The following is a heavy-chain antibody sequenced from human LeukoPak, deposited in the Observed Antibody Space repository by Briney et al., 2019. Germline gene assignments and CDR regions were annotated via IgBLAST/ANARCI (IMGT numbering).Heavy chain of an antibody. D-gene: IGHD2-2*01. J-gene: IGHJ6*04. CDR1: GYTFTSYG. Sequence: PGASVKVSCKASGYTFTSYGISWVRQAPGQGLEWMGWISAYNGNTNYAQKLQDRVTITTDTSTSTAYMELRSLRSDDTAVYYCARLDSTHVNYCSSTSCLTAYYYGMDVWGKGTTVSVFS. CDR2: ISAYNGNT. V-gene: IGHV1-18*04. CDR3: ARLDSTHVNYCSSTSCLTAYYYGMDV.